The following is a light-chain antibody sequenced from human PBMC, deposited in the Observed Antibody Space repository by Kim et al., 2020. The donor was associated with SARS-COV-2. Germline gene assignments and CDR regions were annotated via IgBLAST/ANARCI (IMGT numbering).Light chain of an antibody. CDR1: QSVYSS. CDR2: GAS. Sequence: DIQMTQSPTSLSASVGDRVSITCRASQSVYSSLNWFQQKPGKAPKLLVQGASRLQNGVPPRFRGSGSGAEFTLTISSLELEDFATYYCQQSYQTPHTFGGGTKLEI. V-gene: IGKV1-39*01. CDR3: QQSYQTPHT. J-gene: IGKJ4*01.